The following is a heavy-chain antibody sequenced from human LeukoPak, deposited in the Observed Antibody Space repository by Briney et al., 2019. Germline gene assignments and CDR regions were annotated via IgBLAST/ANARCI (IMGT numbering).Heavy chain of an antibody. Sequence: RGSLRLSCAASGFTFSSYAMSWVRQAPGEGLDWVSVISGGGDSTFYADSVEGQFTVSRDNSKNTLLLEMISLRAGDTAVYYCAREVPYFDLWGRGTLVTVSS. J-gene: IGHJ2*01. CDR2: ISGGGDST. V-gene: IGHV3-23*01. CDR1: GFTFSSYA. CDR3: AREVPYFDL.